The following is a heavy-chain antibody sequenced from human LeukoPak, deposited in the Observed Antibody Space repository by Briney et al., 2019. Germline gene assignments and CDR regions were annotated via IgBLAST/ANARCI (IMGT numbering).Heavy chain of an antibody. CDR2: IYSGGST. Sequence: GSLRLSCAASGFTVSSNYMSWVRQAPGKGLEWVSIIYSGGSTFYADSVKGRFTISRDNSKNTLYLQMNSLRAEDAAVYYCARGGSYLSAFDIWGQGTMVTVSS. V-gene: IGHV3-53*01. CDR1: GFTVSSNY. CDR3: ARGGSYLSAFDI. J-gene: IGHJ3*02. D-gene: IGHD1-26*01.